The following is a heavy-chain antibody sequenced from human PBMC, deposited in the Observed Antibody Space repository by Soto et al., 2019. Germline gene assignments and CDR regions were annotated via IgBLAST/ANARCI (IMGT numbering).Heavy chain of an antibody. D-gene: IGHD1-26*01. CDR2: ISGSGGST. CDR1: GFTFSSYA. J-gene: IGHJ4*02. CDR3: ARRGSGSYSDY. V-gene: IGHV3-23*01. Sequence: EVQLLESGGGLVQPGGSLRLSCAASGFTFSSYAMRWVRQAPVKGLEWVSAISGSGGSTYYADSVKGRFTISRDNSKTTLYLQMNSLRAEDTAVYYCARRGSGSYSDYWGQGTLVTVSS.